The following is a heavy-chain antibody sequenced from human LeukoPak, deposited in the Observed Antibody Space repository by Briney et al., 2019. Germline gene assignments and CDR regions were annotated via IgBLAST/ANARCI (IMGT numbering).Heavy chain of an antibody. CDR1: GGSISSSSYS. CDR3: ARSKDILTGYCFDY. J-gene: IGHJ4*02. Sequence: SETLSLTCSVSGGSISSSSYSWGWIRQPPGKGLEWIGSIYYSGSTYYNPSLKSRVTISVDTSKKQFSLKLSSVTAADTAVYYCARSKDILTGYCFDYWGQGTLVTVSS. CDR2: IYYSGST. D-gene: IGHD3-9*01. V-gene: IGHV4-39*07.